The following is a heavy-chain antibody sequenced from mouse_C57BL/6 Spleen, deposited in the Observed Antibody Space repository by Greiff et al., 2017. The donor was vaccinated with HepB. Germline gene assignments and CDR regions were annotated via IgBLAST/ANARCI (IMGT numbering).Heavy chain of an antibody. CDR2: ISSGGSYT. CDR3: ARSGDYYGSPSYAMDY. D-gene: IGHD1-1*01. Sequence: EVQRVESGGDLVKPGGSLKLSCAASGFTFSSYGMSWVRQTPDKRLEWVATISSGGSYTYYPDSVKGRFTISRDNAKNTLYLQMSSLKSEDTAMYYCARSGDYYGSPSYAMDYWGQGTSVTVSS. CDR1: GFTFSSYG. V-gene: IGHV5-6*01. J-gene: IGHJ4*01.